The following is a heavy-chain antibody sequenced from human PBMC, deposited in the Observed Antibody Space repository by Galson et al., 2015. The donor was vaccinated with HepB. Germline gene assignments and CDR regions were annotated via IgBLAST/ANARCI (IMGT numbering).Heavy chain of an antibody. CDR1: GFTFSSYS. V-gene: IGHV3-48*01. D-gene: IGHD3-10*01. Sequence: SLRLSCAASGFTFSSYSMNWVRRAPGKGLEWLSYISGTSTTIYYADSVRGRFTISRDNAKNLLYLQMNSLRAEDTAVYYCAIELLDHWGQGTLVTVSS. CDR2: ISGTSTTI. CDR3: AIELLDH. J-gene: IGHJ4*02.